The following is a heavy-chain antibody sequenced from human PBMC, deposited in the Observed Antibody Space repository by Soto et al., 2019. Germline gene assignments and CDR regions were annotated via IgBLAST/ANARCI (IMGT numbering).Heavy chain of an antibody. J-gene: IGHJ4*02. CDR2: ISYDGSNK. CDR3: ARAGYDFWSGYSFLYYFDY. CDR1: GFTFSSYA. Sequence: GGSLRLSCAASGFTFSSYAMSWVRQAPGKGLEWVAVISYDGSNKYYADSVKGRFTISRDNSKNTLYLQMNSLRAEDTAVYYCARAGYDFWSGYSFLYYFDYWGQGTLVTVSS. D-gene: IGHD3-3*01. V-gene: IGHV3-30-3*01.